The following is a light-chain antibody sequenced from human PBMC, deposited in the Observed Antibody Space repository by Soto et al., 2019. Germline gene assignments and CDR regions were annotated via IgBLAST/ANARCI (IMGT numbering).Light chain of an antibody. V-gene: IGLV1-40*01. CDR1: SSNIGAGYD. CDR2: ANN. Sequence: QSVLTQPHSVSGAPGQRVTISCTGSSSNIGAGYDVHWYQQFPGTAPKLLIYANNNRPSGVPDRFSASKSGTSASLAITGLQADDEADYYCQSYDTKLRGVFGTGTKVTVL. J-gene: IGLJ1*01. CDR3: QSYDTKLRGV.